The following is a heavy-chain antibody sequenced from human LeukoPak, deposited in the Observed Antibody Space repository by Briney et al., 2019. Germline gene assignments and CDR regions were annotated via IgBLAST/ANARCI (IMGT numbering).Heavy chain of an antibody. Sequence: GGSLRLSCAASGFTFSSYAMSWVRQAPGKGLEWVSSISSSSSYIYYADSVKGRFTISRDNAKNSLYLQMNSLRAEDTAVYYCARDVSSSGVYWGQGTLVTVSS. V-gene: IGHV3-21*01. D-gene: IGHD6-6*01. CDR3: ARDVSSSGVY. CDR1: GFTFSSYA. J-gene: IGHJ4*02. CDR2: ISSSSSYI.